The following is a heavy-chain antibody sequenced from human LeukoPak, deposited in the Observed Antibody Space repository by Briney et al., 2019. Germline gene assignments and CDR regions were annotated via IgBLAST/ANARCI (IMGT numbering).Heavy chain of an antibody. CDR1: GGSISSGSYY. J-gene: IGHJ6*03. CDR2: IYTSGST. CDR3: ARDLSLYSSSSGYYYYYYMDV. Sequence: SQTLSLTCTVSGGSISSGSYYWSWIRQPAGKGLEWIGRIYTSGSTNYNPSLKSRVTISVDTSKNQFSLKLSSVTAADTAVYYCARDLSLYSSSSGYYYYYYMDVWGKGTTVTVSS. D-gene: IGHD6-6*01. V-gene: IGHV4-61*02.